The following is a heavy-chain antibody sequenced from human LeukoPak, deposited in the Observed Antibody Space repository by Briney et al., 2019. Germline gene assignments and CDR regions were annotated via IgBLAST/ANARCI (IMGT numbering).Heavy chain of an antibody. Sequence: SETLSLTCTVSDGSISRYYWSWIRQPPGKGLEWIGYFYSGSTNYNPSLKGRVAISVDTSQNQFSLKVTSVTAADTAVYYCTRHSKDSSGYYYDRPLDCWGQGTLVTVSS. CDR3: TRHSKDSSGYYYDRPLDC. J-gene: IGHJ4*02. CDR2: FYSGST. V-gene: IGHV4-59*08. D-gene: IGHD3-22*01. CDR1: DGSISRYY.